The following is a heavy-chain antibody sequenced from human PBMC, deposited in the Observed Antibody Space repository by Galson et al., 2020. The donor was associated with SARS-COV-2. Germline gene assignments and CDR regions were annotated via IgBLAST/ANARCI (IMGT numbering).Heavy chain of an antibody. V-gene: IGHV3-49*03. CDR2: IRSKAYGGTT. D-gene: IGHD5-12*01. CDR1: GFTFGDYA. J-gene: IGHJ4*02. CDR3: SAERDGYHRLRGYC. Sequence: GGSLRLSCTASGFTFGDYAMSWFRQAPGKGLEWVGFIRSKAYGGTTEYAASVKGRFTISRDDSKSIAYLQMNSLKTEDTAVYYCSAERDGYHRLRGYCWGQGTLVTVSS.